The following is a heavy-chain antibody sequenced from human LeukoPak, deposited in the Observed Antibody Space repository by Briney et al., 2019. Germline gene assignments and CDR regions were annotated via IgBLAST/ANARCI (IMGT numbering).Heavy chain of an antibody. CDR1: GGSISSYY. D-gene: IGHD6-13*01. Sequence: PSETLSLTCTVSGGSISSYYWSWIRQPPGKGLEWIGYIYYSGSTNYNPSLKSRVTISVDTSKNQFSLKLSSVTAADTAVYYCARATLIAAAGNWFDPWGREPWSPSPQ. CDR3: ARATLIAAAGNWFDP. V-gene: IGHV4-59*01. CDR2: IYYSGST. J-gene: IGHJ5*02.